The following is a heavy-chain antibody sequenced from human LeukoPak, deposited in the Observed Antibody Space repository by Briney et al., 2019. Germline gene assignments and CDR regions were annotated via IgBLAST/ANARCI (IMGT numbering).Heavy chain of an antibody. Sequence: ASVKVSCKASGDTVSAYSLNWVRQAPGQGLEWMGGIIPIFGTANYAQKFQGRVTITADESTSTAYMELSSLRSEDTAVYYCARGREYYDILTGYYFWGQGTLVTVSS. CDR3: ARGREYYDILTGYYF. CDR1: GDTVSAYS. J-gene: IGHJ4*02. V-gene: IGHV1-69*13. D-gene: IGHD3-9*01. CDR2: IIPIFGTA.